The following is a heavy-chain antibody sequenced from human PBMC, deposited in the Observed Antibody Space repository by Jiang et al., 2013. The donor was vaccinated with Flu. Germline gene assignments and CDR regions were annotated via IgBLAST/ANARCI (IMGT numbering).Heavy chain of an antibody. Sequence: GPGLVKPSQTLSLTCTVSSASISSGDYYWSWIRQPPGKGLEWIGYIYYSGSTYYNPSLKSRVTISVDTSKNQFSLKLSSVTAADTAVYYCATTRDSGSPYFDYWGQGTLVTVSS. CDR3: ATTRDSGSPYFDY. D-gene: IGHD2-15*01. CDR2: IYYSGST. CDR1: SASISSGDYY. V-gene: IGHV4-30-4*01. J-gene: IGHJ4*02.